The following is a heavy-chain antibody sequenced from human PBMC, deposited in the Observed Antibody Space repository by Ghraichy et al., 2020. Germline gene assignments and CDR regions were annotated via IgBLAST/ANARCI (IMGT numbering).Heavy chain of an antibody. CDR1: GGSFRGYS. CDR3: ARGLRSVEMATMSYFDS. J-gene: IGHJ4*02. D-gene: IGHD5-24*01. V-gene: IGHV4-34*01. Sequence: TLSLTCAVYGGSFRGYSWSWIRQPPGKGLEWIGEINHSGSTNYNAPLKSRVTVSVDTSKNQFSLKVSSVTAADTAVYYCARGLRSVEMATMSYFDSWGRGTLVTVSS. CDR2: INHSGST.